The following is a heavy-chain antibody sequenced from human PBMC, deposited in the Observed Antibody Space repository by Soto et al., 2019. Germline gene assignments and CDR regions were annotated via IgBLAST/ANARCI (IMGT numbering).Heavy chain of an antibody. CDR3: ARDKITGLFDY. CDR1: GGSFSGYY. CDR2: INHSGST. Sequence: QVQLQQWGAGLLKPSETLSLTCAVYGGSFSGYYWTWIRQPPGTGLEWIGEINHSGSTNYNPSLNSRVTISVDTSKNQFSLKLTSVTAADTAVYYCARDKITGLFDYWGQGTLVTGSS. V-gene: IGHV4-34*01. J-gene: IGHJ4*02. D-gene: IGHD2-8*02.